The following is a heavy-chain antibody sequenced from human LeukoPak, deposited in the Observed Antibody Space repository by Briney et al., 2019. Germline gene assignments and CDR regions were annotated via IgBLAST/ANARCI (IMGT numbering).Heavy chain of an antibody. CDR3: AKDRRNTETDY. V-gene: IGHV3-30*18. D-gene: IGHD2/OR15-2a*01. CDR1: GFTFSSYG. Sequence: GGSLRLSCAASGFTFSSYGMHWVRQAPGKGLEWVAVISYDGSNKYYADSVKGRFTISRDNSKNTLYLQMNSLRAEDTAVYYCAKDRRNTETDYWGQGTLVTVSS. J-gene: IGHJ4*02. CDR2: ISYDGSNK.